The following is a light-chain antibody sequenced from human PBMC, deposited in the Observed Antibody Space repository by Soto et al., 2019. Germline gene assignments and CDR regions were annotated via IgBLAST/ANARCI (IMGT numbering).Light chain of an antibody. Sequence: EIVLTQSPATLSLSPGERATLSCRASQSVSSYLAWYQQKPGRAHRLLIHDATNRAAGIPARVSASGSWTDFTLSISNGQPEDFAVYYCQQRTYWPRAFGQWIKGEIK. V-gene: IGKV3-11*01. CDR3: QQRTYWPRA. CDR2: DAT. CDR1: QSVSSY. J-gene: IGKJ1*01.